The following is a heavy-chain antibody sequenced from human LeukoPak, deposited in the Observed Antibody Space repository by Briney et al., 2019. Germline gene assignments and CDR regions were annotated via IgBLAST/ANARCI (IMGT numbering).Heavy chain of an antibody. CDR2: INPNSGGT. CDR3: ARILERPQDGDY. Sequence: ASVKVSCKASGYTFTGYYMHWVRQAPGQGLEWMGRINPNSGGTNYAQKFQGRVTITADESTSTAYMELSSLRSEDTAVYYCARILERPQDGDYWGQGTLVTVSS. CDR1: GYTFTGYY. D-gene: IGHD1-1*01. V-gene: IGHV1-2*06. J-gene: IGHJ4*02.